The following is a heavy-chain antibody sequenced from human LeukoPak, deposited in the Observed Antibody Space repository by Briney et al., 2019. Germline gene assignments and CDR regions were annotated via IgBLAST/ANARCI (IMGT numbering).Heavy chain of an antibody. V-gene: IGHV1-2*02. D-gene: IGHD2-15*01. J-gene: IGHJ4*02. CDR2: INPNSGGT. Sequence: ASVKVSCKASGYTFTGYYMHWVRQAPGQGLEWMGWINPNSGGTNYAQKFQGRVTMTRDTSISTAYMELSRLRPDDTAVYYCARVAFYCSGGSCYFDYWGQGTLVTVTS. CDR1: GYTFTGYY. CDR3: ARVAFYCSGGSCYFDY.